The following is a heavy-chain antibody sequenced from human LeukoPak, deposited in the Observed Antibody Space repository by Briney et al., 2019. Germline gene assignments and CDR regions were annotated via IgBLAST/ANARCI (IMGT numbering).Heavy chain of an antibody. CDR1: GGSFSGYY. D-gene: IGHD2-2*01. V-gene: IGHV4-34*01. Sequence: SETLSLTCAVYGGSFSGYYWSWIRQPPGKGLEWIGEINHSGSTNYNPSLKSRVTISVDTSKNQFSLTLSSVTAADTAVYYCARVGGRYCSSTSRYRMVYAIIAFDIWGQGTMVTVSS. CDR2: INHSGST. CDR3: ARVGGRYCSSTSRYRMVYAIIAFDI. J-gene: IGHJ3*02.